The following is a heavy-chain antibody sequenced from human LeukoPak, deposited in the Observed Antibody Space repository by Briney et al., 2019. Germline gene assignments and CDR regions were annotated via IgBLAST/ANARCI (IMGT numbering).Heavy chain of an antibody. Sequence: SETLSLTCTVSGGSISSYYWSWIRQPAGKGLEWIGRIYTSGSTNYNPSLKSRVTMSVDTSKNQFSLKLGSVTAADTAVYYCASDAANSGAFDIWGQGTMVTVCS. V-gene: IGHV4-4*07. CDR3: ASDAANSGAFDI. D-gene: IGHD2-15*01. J-gene: IGHJ3*02. CDR2: IYTSGST. CDR1: GGSISSYY.